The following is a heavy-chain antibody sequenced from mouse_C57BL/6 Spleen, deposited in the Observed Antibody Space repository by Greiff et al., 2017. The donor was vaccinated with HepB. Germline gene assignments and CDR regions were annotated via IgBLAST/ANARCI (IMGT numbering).Heavy chain of an antibody. CDR1: GYTFTSYW. CDR2: IDPSDSYT. D-gene: IGHD1-1*01. Sequence: QGQLKQPGAELVMPGASGKLSCKASGYTFTSYWMHWVKQMSGQGLEWIGEIDPSDSYTNYNQKFKGKSTLTVDKSSSTAYMQLSSLTSEDSAVYYCARSVYYGSSYGYFDVWGTGTTVTVSS. CDR3: ARSVYYGSSYGYFDV. J-gene: IGHJ1*03. V-gene: IGHV1-69*01.